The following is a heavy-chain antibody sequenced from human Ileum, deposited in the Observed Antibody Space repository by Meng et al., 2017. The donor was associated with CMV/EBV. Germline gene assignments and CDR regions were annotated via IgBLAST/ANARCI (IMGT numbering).Heavy chain of an antibody. V-gene: IGHV3-53*01. Sequence: RLSCAASGFNVSNNYMDWVRQAPGKGMEWVSLIYSGGATYYADSVKGRFSISRDSSKNTLYLQMNSLRAEDTAVYYCARDGIADSPWGQGTLVTVSS. D-gene: IGHD6-13*01. CDR2: IYSGGAT. CDR3: ARDGIADSP. J-gene: IGHJ5*02. CDR1: GFNVSNNY.